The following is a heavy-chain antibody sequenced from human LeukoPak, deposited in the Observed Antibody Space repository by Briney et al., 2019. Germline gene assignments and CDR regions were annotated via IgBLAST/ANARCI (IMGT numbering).Heavy chain of an antibody. D-gene: IGHD4-17*01. V-gene: IGHV3-30*02. CDR3: ARGSTPFGDLNYFDY. Sequence: GGSLRLSCAASGFTFSTYGMHWVRQAPGKGLEWVAFIRSDGINKYYADSVKGRFTISRDNSNNTLYLQMNSLRVEDTAFYFCARGSTPFGDLNYFDYWGQGTLVTVSS. CDR2: IRSDGINK. J-gene: IGHJ4*02. CDR1: GFTFSTYG.